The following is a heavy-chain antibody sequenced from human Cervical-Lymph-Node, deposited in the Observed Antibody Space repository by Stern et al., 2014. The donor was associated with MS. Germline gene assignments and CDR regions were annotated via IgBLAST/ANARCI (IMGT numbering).Heavy chain of an antibody. Sequence: EVQLVESGGGLVQPGESLRLSCVASGFTFSSFWLTWVRQAPGKGLEWVANINQDGSERNYVGSVEGRFTISRDNAKNSLYRQMSSLRAEDTAVYYCARGRRAADWGQGTLVTVSS. CDR3: ARGRRAAD. D-gene: IGHD2-15*01. V-gene: IGHV3-7*01. CDR1: GFTFSSFW. CDR2: INQDGSER. J-gene: IGHJ4*02.